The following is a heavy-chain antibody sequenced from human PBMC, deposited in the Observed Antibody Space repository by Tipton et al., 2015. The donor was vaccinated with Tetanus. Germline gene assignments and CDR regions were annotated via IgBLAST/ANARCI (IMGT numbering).Heavy chain of an antibody. Sequence: QSGAEVKKPGESLKISCKGSGYSFTSYWIGWVRQMPGKGLEWMGIIYPGDSDTRYSPSFQGQVTISADKSISTAYLQWSSLKASDTAMDYWATTPQYSRSSLGGYGMDVWGQGTPVPVSS. V-gene: IGHV5-51*01. CDR1: GYSFTSYW. CDR3: ATTPQYSRSSLGGYGMDV. CDR2: IYPGDSDT. D-gene: IGHD6-6*01. J-gene: IGHJ6*02.